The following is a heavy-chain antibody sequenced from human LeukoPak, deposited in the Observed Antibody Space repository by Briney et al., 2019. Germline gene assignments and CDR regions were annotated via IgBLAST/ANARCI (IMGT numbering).Heavy chain of an antibody. V-gene: IGHV4-34*01. J-gene: IGHJ4*02. D-gene: IGHD1-14*01. CDR2: INHSGSN. CDR1: GGSYSGYY. Sequence: SETLTLTCAVYGGSYSGYYWSWIRQPPGKVLEWIGEINHSGSNNYNPSLKSRVTISVDTSKNQFSLKLSSVTAADTAVYYCARVTRFYRTFDYWGQGTPVTVSS. CDR3: ARVTRFYRTFDY.